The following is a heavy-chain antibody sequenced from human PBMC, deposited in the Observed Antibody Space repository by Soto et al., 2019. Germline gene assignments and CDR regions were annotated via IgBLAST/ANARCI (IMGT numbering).Heavy chain of an antibody. D-gene: IGHD3-16*01. J-gene: IGHJ4*02. Sequence: QITLKESGPTLVKPTQTLTLTCTFSGFSLSTSGVGVGWIRQPPGKALECLALIYWDDAKNYSPSLKSRPTIAKDPSKTQGVLTRPNMDPVETAPDSCANKGGGDRILDYWGPGTLVTVSS. CDR1: GFSLSTSGVG. V-gene: IGHV2-5*02. CDR3: ANKGGGDRILDY. CDR2: IYWDDAK.